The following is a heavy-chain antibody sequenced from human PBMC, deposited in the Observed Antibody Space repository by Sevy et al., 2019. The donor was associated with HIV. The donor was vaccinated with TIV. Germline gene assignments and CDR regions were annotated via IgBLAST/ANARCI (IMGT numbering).Heavy chain of an antibody. Sequence: GGSLRLSCAASGFTFTTYWMTWVRQAPGKGLEWVSNISQDGSKINYVDSVKGRFIISRDNAKKSLYVQMNSLRSDDNVVDSGASVRILEKSESQYSFMDYWGNGTLVTVSS. J-gene: IGHJ4*01. CDR3: ASVRILEKSESQYSFMDY. V-gene: IGHV3-7*01. D-gene: IGHD6-6*01. CDR2: ISQDGSKI. CDR1: GFTFTTYW.